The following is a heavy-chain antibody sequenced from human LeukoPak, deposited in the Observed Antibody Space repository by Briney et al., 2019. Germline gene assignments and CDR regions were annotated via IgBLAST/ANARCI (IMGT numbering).Heavy chain of an antibody. CDR3: ARGSGGYDIPTNWFDP. CDR2: IYYSGST. D-gene: IGHD3-9*01. Sequence: SETLSLTCTVSGGSISSYYWSWIRQPPGKGLEWIGYIYYSGSTNYNPSLKSRVTISVDTSKNQFSLKLSSVTAADTAVYYCARGSGGYDIPTNWFDPWGQGTLVTVSS. V-gene: IGHV4-59*01. J-gene: IGHJ5*02. CDR1: GGSISSYY.